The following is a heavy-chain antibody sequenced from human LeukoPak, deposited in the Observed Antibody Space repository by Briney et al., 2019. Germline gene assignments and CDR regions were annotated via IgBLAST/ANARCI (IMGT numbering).Heavy chain of an antibody. J-gene: IGHJ5*02. CDR2: ISSSRRV. V-gene: IGHV4-4*07. D-gene: IGHD2/OR15-2a*01. CDR3: AALHYFGHGAPRT. Sequence: SETLSLTCSVSGASINSYHWSWIRQSDGQGLGWIGRISSSRRVDYNPSLANRISMSVDTSRNELLLQLHSVTAADSGVYYCAALHYFGHGAPRTWGQGTLVAVSS. CDR1: GASINSYH.